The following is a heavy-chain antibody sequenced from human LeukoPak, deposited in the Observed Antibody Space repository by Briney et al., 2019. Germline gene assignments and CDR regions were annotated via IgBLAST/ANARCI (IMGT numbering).Heavy chain of an antibody. CDR1: GFPFRDYA. Sequence: GGSLRLSCAASGFPFRDYAMHWVRQAPGKGLEYVSTISSNGDITYHAESVKGRFSISRDNSKNTLFLQLGSLRAEDMAVYYCARGPQPYDDSGSRAFDIWGQGAMVTVSS. J-gene: IGHJ3*02. CDR2: ISSNGDIT. V-gene: IGHV3-64*02. D-gene: IGHD4-17*01. CDR3: ARGPQPYDDSGSRAFDI.